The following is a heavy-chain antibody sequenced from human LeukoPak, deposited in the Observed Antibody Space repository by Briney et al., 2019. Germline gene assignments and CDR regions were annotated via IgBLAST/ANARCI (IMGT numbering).Heavy chain of an antibody. CDR3: ARDPPYGSLFDY. D-gene: IGHD4-17*01. J-gene: IGHJ4*02. Sequence: ASVTVSCTASGYTFTSYAMHWVRQAPGQRLEWMGWINAGNGNTKYSQKFQDRVTITRDTSASTAYLELSSLRSEDTAVYYCARDPPYGSLFDYWGQGTLVTVSS. V-gene: IGHV1-3*01. CDR2: INAGNGNT. CDR1: GYTFTSYA.